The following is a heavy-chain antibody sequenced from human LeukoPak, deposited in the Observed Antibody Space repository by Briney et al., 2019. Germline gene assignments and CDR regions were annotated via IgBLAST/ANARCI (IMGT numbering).Heavy chain of an antibody. V-gene: IGHV5-51*01. J-gene: IGHJ6*03. CDR3: ARGPLGITYYMDV. CDR2: IYPGDSDT. Sequence: GESLKISCKGSGYSFTRCWIGWVRQMPGKGLEWMGIIYPGDSDTRYSPSFQGQVTISADKSISTAYLQWSSLKASDTAMYYCARGPLGITYYMDVWGKGTTVTVSS. CDR1: GYSFTRCW. D-gene: IGHD7-27*01.